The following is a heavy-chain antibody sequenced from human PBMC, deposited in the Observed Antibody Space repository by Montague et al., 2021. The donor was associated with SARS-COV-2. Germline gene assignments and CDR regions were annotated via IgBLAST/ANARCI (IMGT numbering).Heavy chain of an antibody. D-gene: IGHD3-10*02. V-gene: IGHV3-74*01. Sequence: SLRLSCAASGFTFSNYWIHWVRQVPGKGLVWVARTDGDRSGTSYADSVKGRFTISRDNAKNTVDLQMNGLRADDTAVYYCGSVLEYWGQGTLVTVSS. CDR3: GSVLEY. J-gene: IGHJ4*02. CDR2: TDGDRSGT. CDR1: GFTFSNYW.